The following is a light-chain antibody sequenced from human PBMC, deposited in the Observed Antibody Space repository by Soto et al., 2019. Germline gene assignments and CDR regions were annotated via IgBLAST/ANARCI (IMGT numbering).Light chain of an antibody. Sequence: IVMTQSPATLSVSPGERATLSCRASQSVSSNLVWYQQRPGQAPRLLIHGASTRATGIPARFSGSGSGTEFTLTISSLQSEDFAVYYCQQYNNWPPWTFGQGTKVEIK. CDR2: GAS. J-gene: IGKJ1*01. CDR1: QSVSSN. V-gene: IGKV3-15*01. CDR3: QQYNNWPPWT.